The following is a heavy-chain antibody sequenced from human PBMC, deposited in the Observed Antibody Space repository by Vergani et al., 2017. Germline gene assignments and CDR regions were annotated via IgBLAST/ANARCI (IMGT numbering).Heavy chain of an antibody. CDR3: VKDQGNWDFDF. D-gene: IGHD1-1*01. V-gene: IGHV3-64D*06. CDR1: GFTFSSHA. CDR2: ISANGGST. J-gene: IGHJ4*02. Sequence: EVQLVESGGGLVQPGGSLRLSCSASGFTFSSHAMHWVRQAPGKGLEYVSVISANGGSTFYADSVKGRFTISRDNSKDTLYLQMSSLRPEDTAVYYCVKDQGNWDFDFWGQGTLVTVSS.